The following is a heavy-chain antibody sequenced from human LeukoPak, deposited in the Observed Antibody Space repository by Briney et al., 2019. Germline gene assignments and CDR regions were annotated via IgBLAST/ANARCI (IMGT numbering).Heavy chain of an antibody. V-gene: IGHV3-30*04. D-gene: IGHD3-10*01. CDR3: ARDGRSYNIDY. CDR2: IFSDGSNK. J-gene: IGHJ4*01. CDR1: GFTFSSYA. Sequence: GGSLRLSCGASGFTFSSYAMHWVRQAPGKGLEWLAVIFSDGSNKNYAASVKGRFTISRDSSKNTLFLQMNSLRVEDTAVYYCARDGRSYNIDYWGQGTLVTVSS.